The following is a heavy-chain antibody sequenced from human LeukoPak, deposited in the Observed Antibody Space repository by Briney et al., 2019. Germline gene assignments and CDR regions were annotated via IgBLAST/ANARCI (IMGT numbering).Heavy chain of an antibody. CDR3: ARGGDIVVVVAATGAFDI. J-gene: IGHJ3*02. D-gene: IGHD2-15*01. CDR1: GGSVSGYY. Sequence: SKTLSLTCAVYGGSVSGYYWSWIRQPPGKGLEWIGEINHSGSTNYNPSLKSRVTISVDTSKNQFSLKLSSVTAADTAVYYCARGGDIVVVVAATGAFDIWGQGTMVTVSS. V-gene: IGHV4-34*01. CDR2: INHSGST.